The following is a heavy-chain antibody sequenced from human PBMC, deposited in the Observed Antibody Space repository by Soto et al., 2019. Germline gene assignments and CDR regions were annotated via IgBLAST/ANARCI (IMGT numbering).Heavy chain of an antibody. J-gene: IGHJ4*02. Sequence: GGSLRLSCEASGFIFSDSVMTWVRQAPGKGLEWVAIILSDGGKKLYADSVKGRFAISRDNAKNTVYLQMNSVRAEDTAVYYCARDGGAAFWRFDNWGEGAQVTVSS. D-gene: IGHD3-3*01. CDR3: ARDGGAAFWRFDN. CDR1: GFIFSDSV. CDR2: ILSDGGKK. V-gene: IGHV3-33*01.